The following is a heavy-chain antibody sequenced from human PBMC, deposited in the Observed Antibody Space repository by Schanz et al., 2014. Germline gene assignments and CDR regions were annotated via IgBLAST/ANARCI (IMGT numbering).Heavy chain of an antibody. CDR2: ILYDGSKT. Sequence: DLAESGGGVVQPGRSLRLSCAASGAASGFTFSNYAMHWVRQAPGKGLEWVAVILYDGSKTYYADSVKGRFTISRDNSNHTLYLQMNSLRADDTAVYYCAKELYSGSHYGWFDPWGQGTLVTVSS. CDR1: GAASGFTFSNYA. J-gene: IGHJ5*02. CDR3: AKELYSGSHYGWFDP. V-gene: IGHV3-33*06. D-gene: IGHD1-26*01.